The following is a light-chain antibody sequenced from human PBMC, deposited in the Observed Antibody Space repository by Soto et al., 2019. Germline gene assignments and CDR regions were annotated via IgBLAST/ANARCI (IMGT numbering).Light chain of an antibody. CDR2: GAS. J-gene: IGKJ1*01. Sequence: EIVMTQSPSTLSAARGERATLSCRARRSVSSDLSWYQQKPVQAPRLLIYGASTRATSIPARFSGSGSGTDFTLTIGRLEPEDFAVYYCHQYGISPPRTFGQGTKVDI. CDR1: RSVSSD. CDR3: HQYGISPPRT. V-gene: IGKV3D-15*01.